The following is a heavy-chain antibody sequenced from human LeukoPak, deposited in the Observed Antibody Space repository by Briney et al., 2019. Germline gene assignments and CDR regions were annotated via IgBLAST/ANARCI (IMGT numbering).Heavy chain of an antibody. CDR2: IYYSGST. CDR1: GGSLSGYY. Sequence: SETLSLTCAVYGGSLSGYYWSWIRQPPGKGLEWIGYIYYSGSTYYNPSLKSRVTISVDTSKNQFSLKLSSVSAADTAVYYCAREVRDYYGSGSSDGMDVWGQGTTVTVFS. D-gene: IGHD3-10*01. CDR3: AREVRDYYGSGSSDGMDV. V-gene: IGHV4-30-4*08. J-gene: IGHJ6*02.